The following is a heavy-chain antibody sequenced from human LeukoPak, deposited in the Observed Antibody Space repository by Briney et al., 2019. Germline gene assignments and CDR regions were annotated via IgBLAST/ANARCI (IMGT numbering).Heavy chain of an antibody. CDR1: GFTFSFYA. Sequence: GGSLRLSCSASGFTFSFYAMGWVRQAPGKGLEYVSAISSNGGNTYYADSVKGRFTISRDNSKNTLYLQMNSLRADETAVYYCVKGFPHYYDSSGFGAFDVWGQGTIVTVSS. CDR2: ISSNGGNT. V-gene: IGHV3-64D*09. CDR3: VKGFPHYYDSSGFGAFDV. J-gene: IGHJ3*01. D-gene: IGHD3-22*01.